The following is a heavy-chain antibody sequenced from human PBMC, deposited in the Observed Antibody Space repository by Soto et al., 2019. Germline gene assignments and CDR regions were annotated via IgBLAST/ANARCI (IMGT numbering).Heavy chain of an antibody. CDR1: GFSFTTYS. V-gene: IGHV3-48*01. CDR3: ARDQLYYNDISGRPLNAFDV. J-gene: IGHJ3*01. Sequence: GGSLRLSCAASGFSFTTYSMNWVRQAPGKGLEWISYISSSNNTIYYADSVKGRFTISRDNAKNSLYLQMNSLRAEDTAVYYCARDQLYYNDISGRPLNAFDVWGQGTMVTV. D-gene: IGHD3-22*01. CDR2: ISSSNNTI.